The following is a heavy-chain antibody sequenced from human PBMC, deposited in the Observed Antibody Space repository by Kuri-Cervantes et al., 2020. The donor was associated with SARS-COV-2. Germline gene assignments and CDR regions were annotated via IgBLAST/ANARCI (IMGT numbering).Heavy chain of an antibody. CDR2: ISSNGGST. V-gene: IGHV3-64*01. CDR1: GFTFSSYA. Sequence: GESLKISCAASGFTFSSYAMHWVRQAPGKGLEYVSAISSNGGSTYYANSVKGRFTISRDNSKNTLYLQMGSLRAEDMAVYYCARDYYGSGSYSGLVGYWGQGTLVTVS. D-gene: IGHD3-10*01. CDR3: ARDYYGSGSYSGLVGY. J-gene: IGHJ4*02.